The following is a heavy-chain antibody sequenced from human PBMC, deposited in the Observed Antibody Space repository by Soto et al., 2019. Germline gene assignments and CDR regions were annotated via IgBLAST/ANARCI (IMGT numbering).Heavy chain of an antibody. V-gene: IGHV4-39*01. CDR1: GGSISSSSYY. CDR3: AGRVRGVISNYGMDV. D-gene: IGHD3-10*01. Sequence: SETLSLTCTVSGGSISSSSYYWGWIRQPPGKGLEWIGSIYYSGSTYYNPSLKSRVTISVDTSKNQFSLKLSSVTAADTAVYYCAGRVRGVISNYGMDVWGQGTTVT. J-gene: IGHJ6*02. CDR2: IYYSGST.